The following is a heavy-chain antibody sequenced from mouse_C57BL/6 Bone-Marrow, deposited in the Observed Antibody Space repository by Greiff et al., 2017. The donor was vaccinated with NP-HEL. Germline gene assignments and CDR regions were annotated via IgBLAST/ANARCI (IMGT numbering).Heavy chain of an antibody. CDR2: IDPANGNT. J-gene: IGHJ4*01. CDR1: GFNIKNTY. Sequence: VQLQQSVAELVRPGASVKLSCTASGFNIKNTYMHWVKQRPEQGLEWIGRIDPANGNTKYAPKFQGKATITADTSSNTAYLQLSSLTSEDTAIYYCASPFITTVVATFFYYAMDYWGQGTSVTVSS. V-gene: IGHV14-3*01. CDR3: ASPFITTVVATFFYYAMDY. D-gene: IGHD1-1*01.